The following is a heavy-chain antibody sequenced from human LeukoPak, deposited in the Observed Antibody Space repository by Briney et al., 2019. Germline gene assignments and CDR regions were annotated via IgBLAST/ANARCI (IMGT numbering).Heavy chain of an antibody. CDR1: GFTFSHYS. V-gene: IGHV3-30*02. CDR3: AKGPQRGYSGYDYVYY. D-gene: IGHD5-12*01. Sequence: PGGSLRLSCAASGFTFSHYSLNWIRQAPGKGLEWVAFIRYDGSNKYYADSVKGRFTISRDNSKNTLYLQMNSLRAEDTAVYYCAKGPQRGYSGYDYVYYWGQGTLVTVSS. CDR2: IRYDGSNK. J-gene: IGHJ4*02.